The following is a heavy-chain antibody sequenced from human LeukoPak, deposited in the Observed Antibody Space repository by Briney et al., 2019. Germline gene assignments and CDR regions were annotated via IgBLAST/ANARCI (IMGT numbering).Heavy chain of an antibody. D-gene: IGHD5-18*01. V-gene: IGHV1-2*02. Sequence: ASVKVSCKASGYTFTGYYMHWVRQAPGQGLEWMGWINPNSGGTNYAQKFQGRVTMTRDTSISTAYMELSRLRSDDTAVYYCARDLIYVDTAKVLPYYGMDVWGQGTTVTVSS. CDR3: ARDLIYVDTAKVLPYYGMDV. CDR1: GYTFTGYY. J-gene: IGHJ6*02. CDR2: INPNSGGT.